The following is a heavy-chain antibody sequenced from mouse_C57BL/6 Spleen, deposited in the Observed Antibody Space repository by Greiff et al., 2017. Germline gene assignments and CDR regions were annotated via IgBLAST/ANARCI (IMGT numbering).Heavy chain of an antibody. CDR2: ISGGGGNT. CDR3: ARLGDGYFQTFDY. CDR1: GFTFSSYT. D-gene: IGHD2-3*01. V-gene: IGHV5-9*01. Sequence: EVQLVESGGGLVKPGGSLKLSCAASGFTFSSYTMSWVRQTPEKRLEWVATISGGGGNTYYPDSVKGRFTISRDNAKNTLYLQMSSLRSEDTALYYCARLGDGYFQTFDYWGQGTTLTVSS. J-gene: IGHJ2*01.